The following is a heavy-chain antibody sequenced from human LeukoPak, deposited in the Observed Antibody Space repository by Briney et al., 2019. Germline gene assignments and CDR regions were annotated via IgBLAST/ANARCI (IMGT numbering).Heavy chain of an antibody. V-gene: IGHV1-46*01. CDR2: INPSGGST. CDR1: GYTFTSYY. J-gene: IGHJ4*02. D-gene: IGHD5/OR15-5a*01. Sequence: GASVKVSCKASGYTFTSYYMHWVRQAPGQGLEWMGIINPSGGSTSYAQKFQGRVILTTDSSTRTAYMELRNLRSDDTAVYYCARDPSNSVGNRIYFDFWGRGTLVTVS. CDR3: ARDPSNSVGNRIYFDF.